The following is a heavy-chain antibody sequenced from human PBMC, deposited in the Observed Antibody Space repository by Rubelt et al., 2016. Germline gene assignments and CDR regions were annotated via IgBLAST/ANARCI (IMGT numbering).Heavy chain of an antibody. Sequence: LVQPGGSLRLSCAASGFTFSSYAMSWVRQAPGKGLEWVSAISGSGGSTYYADSVKGRFTISRDNFKNTLYLQMNSLRAEDTAVYCCARSYSSGLDYWGQGTRVTVSS. CDR3: ARSYSSGLDY. CDR2: ISGSGGST. CDR1: GFTFSSYA. J-gene: IGHJ4*02. V-gene: IGHV3-23*01. D-gene: IGHD3-22*01.